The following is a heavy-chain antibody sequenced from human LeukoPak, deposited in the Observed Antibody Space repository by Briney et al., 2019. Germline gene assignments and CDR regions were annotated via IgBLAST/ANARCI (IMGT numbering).Heavy chain of an antibody. Sequence: PSGTLSLTCTVSGGSTSSSSYYWGWIRQPPGKGLEWIGSIYYSGSTYYNPSLKSRVTISVDTSKNQFSLKLSSVTAADTAVYYCASRVGSGPYYGGWFDPWGQGTLVTVSS. CDR2: IYYSGST. D-gene: IGHD2-15*01. CDR1: GGSTSSSSYY. J-gene: IGHJ5*02. V-gene: IGHV4-39*07. CDR3: ASRVGSGPYYGGWFDP.